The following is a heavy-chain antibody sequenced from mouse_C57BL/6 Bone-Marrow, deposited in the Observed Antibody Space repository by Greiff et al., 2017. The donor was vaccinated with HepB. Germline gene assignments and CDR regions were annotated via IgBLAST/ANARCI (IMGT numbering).Heavy chain of an antibody. CDR3: ARVWFPAMDY. Sequence: DVKLVESEGGLVQPGSSMKLSCTASGFTFSDYYMAWVRQVPEKGLEWVANINYDGSSTYYLDSLKSRFIISRDNAKNILYLQMSSLKSEDTATYYCARVWFPAMDYWGQGTSVTVSS. CDR1: GFTFSDYY. D-gene: IGHD2-2*01. V-gene: IGHV5-16*01. CDR2: INYDGSST. J-gene: IGHJ4*01.